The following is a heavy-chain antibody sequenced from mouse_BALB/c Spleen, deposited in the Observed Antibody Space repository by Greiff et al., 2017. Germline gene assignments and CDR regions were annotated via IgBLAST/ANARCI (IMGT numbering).Heavy chain of an antibody. V-gene: IGHV3-2*02. J-gene: IGHJ3*01. D-gene: IGHD2-4*01. Sequence: EVKLQESGPGLVKPSQSLSLTCTVTGYSITSDYAWNWIRQFPGNKLEWMGYISYSGSTSYNPSLKSRISITRDTSKNQFFLQLNSVTTEDTATYYCARGGGLRPWFAYWGQGTLVTVSA. CDR2: ISYSGST. CDR1: GYSITSDYA. CDR3: ARGGGLRPWFAY.